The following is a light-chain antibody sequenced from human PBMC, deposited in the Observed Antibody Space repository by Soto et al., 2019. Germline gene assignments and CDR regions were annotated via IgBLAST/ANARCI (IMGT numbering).Light chain of an antibody. Sequence: QSALAQPPSASGSPGQSLTISCTGTSSDVGFYNFVSWYQQRPGKAPKLVIYEVTKRPSGVPDRFSGSKSGSTASLTVSGLQADDEADYYCASYAGTRLCVFGSGTKVTVL. CDR3: ASYAGTRLCV. J-gene: IGLJ1*01. CDR1: SSDVGFYNF. V-gene: IGLV2-8*01. CDR2: EVT.